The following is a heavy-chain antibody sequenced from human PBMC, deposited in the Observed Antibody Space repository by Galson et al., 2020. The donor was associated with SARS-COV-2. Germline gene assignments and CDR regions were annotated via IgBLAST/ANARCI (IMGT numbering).Heavy chain of an antibody. Sequence: GESLKISCAASGFTFSSYGMHWVRQAPGKGLEWVAVISYDGSNKYYADSVKGRFTISRDNSKNTVYLQMNSLRAEDTAVYYCARDPEYTGFCDYWGQGTLVTVSS. CDR3: ARDPEYTGFCDY. V-gene: IGHV3-30*03. CDR1: GFTFSSYG. CDR2: ISYDGSNK. J-gene: IGHJ4*02. D-gene: IGHD1-1*01.